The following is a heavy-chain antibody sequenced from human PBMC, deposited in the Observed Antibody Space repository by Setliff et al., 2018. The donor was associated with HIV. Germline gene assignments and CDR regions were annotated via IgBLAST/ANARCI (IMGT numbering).Heavy chain of an antibody. J-gene: IGHJ2*01. Sequence: SETLSLTCAVYGGSLWGYYWTWIRQPPGEGLEWIGEIDYSGSSSSNPSLKSRVTISVDTSKNQFSLKLSSVTAADTAVYYCARGGPDYGDYVDWYFDLWGRGTLVTVSS. CDR2: IDYSGSS. CDR3: ARGGPDYGDYVDWYFDL. D-gene: IGHD4-17*01. CDR1: GGSLWGYY. V-gene: IGHV4-34*01.